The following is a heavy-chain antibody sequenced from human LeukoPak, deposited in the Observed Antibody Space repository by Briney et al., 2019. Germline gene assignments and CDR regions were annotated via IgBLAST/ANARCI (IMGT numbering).Heavy chain of an antibody. V-gene: IGHV3-21*01. CDR1: GFTFSSYS. D-gene: IGHD3-3*01. CDR2: ISSSSSYI. J-gene: IGHJ4*02. Sequence: GGSLRLSCAASGFTFSSYSMNWVRQAPGKGLEWVSSISSSSSYIYYADSVKGRFTISRDNAKNSLYLQMNSLRAEDTAVYYCARGPPHTIFGAAMEFDYWGQGTLVTVSS. CDR3: ARGPPHTIFGAAMEFDY.